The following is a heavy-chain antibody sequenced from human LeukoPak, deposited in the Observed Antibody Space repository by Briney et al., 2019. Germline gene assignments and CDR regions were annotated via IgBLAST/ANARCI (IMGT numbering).Heavy chain of an antibody. CDR3: ARVTAVAGI. CDR1: GGSFSGYY. D-gene: IGHD6-19*01. V-gene: IGHV4-34*01. Sequence: SETLSLTCAVYGGSFSGYYWSWIRQPPGKGLEWIGEINHSGSTNYNPSLESRVTISVDTSKNQFSLKLSSVTAADTAVYYCARVTAVAGIWGQGTLVTVSS. J-gene: IGHJ4*02. CDR2: INHSGST.